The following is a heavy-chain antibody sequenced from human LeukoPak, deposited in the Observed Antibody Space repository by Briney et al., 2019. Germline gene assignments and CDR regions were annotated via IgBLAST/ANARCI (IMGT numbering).Heavy chain of an antibody. CDR2: IYTSGSI. Sequence: SETLSLTCTVSGGSISSYYWSWIRQPAGKGLEWIGRIYTSGSITYNPSLKSRVSMSVDTSKNQFSLKLSSVTAADTAVYYCARARSSYGYGDAFDIWGQGTMVTVSS. J-gene: IGHJ3*02. CDR1: GGSISSYY. D-gene: IGHD5-18*01. CDR3: ARARSSYGYGDAFDI. V-gene: IGHV4-4*07.